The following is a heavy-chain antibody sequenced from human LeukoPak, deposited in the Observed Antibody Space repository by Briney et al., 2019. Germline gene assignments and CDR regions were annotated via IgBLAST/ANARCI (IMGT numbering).Heavy chain of an antibody. CDR3: ATGPHYDSSGYYYMRKCENFDI. CDR1: GYTFTGYY. J-gene: IGHJ3*02. D-gene: IGHD3-22*01. CDR2: INPNSGGT. V-gene: IGHV1-2*06. Sequence: GASVKVSCKASGYTFTGYYMHWVRQAPGQGLEWMGRINPNSGGTNYAQKFQGRVTMTRDTSISTAYMELSSLRDEDTAVYYCATGPHYDSSGYYYMRKCENFDIWGQGTMVTVSS.